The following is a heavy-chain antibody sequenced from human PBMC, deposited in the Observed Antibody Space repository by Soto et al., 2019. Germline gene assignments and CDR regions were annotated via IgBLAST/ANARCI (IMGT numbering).Heavy chain of an antibody. CDR2: ISASGAYT. Sequence: PVGSLRLSCAASGFTFNNYAVSWARQTPGKGLEWVATISASGAYTFYADSVKGRFTISRDNSQNTLFLHMRSLRAGDTATYYCAKEVIAARPYYFDHWGQGTLVTVSS. J-gene: IGHJ4*02. CDR1: GFTFNNYA. CDR3: AKEVIAARPYYFDH. D-gene: IGHD6-6*01. V-gene: IGHV3-23*01.